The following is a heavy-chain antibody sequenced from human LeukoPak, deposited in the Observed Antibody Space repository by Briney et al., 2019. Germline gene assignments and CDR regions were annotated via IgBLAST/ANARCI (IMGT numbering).Heavy chain of an antibody. CDR3: ARAGRGLAASD. J-gene: IGHJ4*02. CDR1: GFTFSSYE. Sequence: GGSLRLSCAASGFTFSSYEMNWVRQAPGKGLEWVSHSSSSGSTIYYAGSVKGRFTIARDNAKNSVYLQMSSLRAEDTAVYYCARAGRGLAASDWGQGTLVTVSS. CDR2: SSSSGSTI. D-gene: IGHD3/OR15-3a*01. V-gene: IGHV3-48*03.